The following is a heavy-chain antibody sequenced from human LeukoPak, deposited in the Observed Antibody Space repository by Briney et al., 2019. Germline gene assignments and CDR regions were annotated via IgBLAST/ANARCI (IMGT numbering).Heavy chain of an antibody. Sequence: GGSLRLSCAASGFSFTTYWMSRVREAPGKGLEWVANIDEDGIEKYYVDSLEGRFTVSRDNAKNSLYLQMNSLRPEDTAVYYCARDDGFRSGELWGQEALVTVSS. D-gene: IGHD4-17*01. V-gene: IGHV3-7*04. CDR2: IDEDGIEK. J-gene: IGHJ4*02. CDR1: GFSFTTYW. CDR3: ARDDGFRSGEL.